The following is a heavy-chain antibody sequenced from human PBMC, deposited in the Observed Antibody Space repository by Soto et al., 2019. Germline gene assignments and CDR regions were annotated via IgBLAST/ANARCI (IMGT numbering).Heavy chain of an antibody. CDR2: ISGSGGST. CDR3: AISGYSSGWDGYFQH. CDR1: GFTFSSYA. Sequence: EVQLLESGGGLVQPGGSLRLSCAASGFTFSSYAMSWVRQAPGKGLEWVAAISGSGGSTYYADSVKGRFTISRGNTKNPLKLQMNSLRAANTAVYYCAISGYSSGWDGYFQHWGQGTLVAVSS. V-gene: IGHV3-23*01. J-gene: IGHJ1*01. D-gene: IGHD6-19*01.